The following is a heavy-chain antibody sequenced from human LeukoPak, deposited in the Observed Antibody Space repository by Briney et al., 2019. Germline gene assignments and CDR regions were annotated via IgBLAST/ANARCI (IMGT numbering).Heavy chain of an antibody. CDR1: GYTFTSYD. CDR2: MNPNSSNT. V-gene: IGHV1-8*03. CDR3: ARRRRGYDCWSGYSDY. J-gene: IGHJ4*02. Sequence: ASVKVSCKASGYTFTSYDINWVRQATGQGLEWMGWMNPNSSNTGYAQKFQGRVTITRNTSISTAYMELSSLRSEDTAVYYCARRRRGYDCWSGYSDYWGQGTLVTVSS. D-gene: IGHD3-3*01.